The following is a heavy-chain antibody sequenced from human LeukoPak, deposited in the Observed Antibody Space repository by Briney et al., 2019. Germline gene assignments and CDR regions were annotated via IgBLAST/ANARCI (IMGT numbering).Heavy chain of an antibody. Sequence: GGSLRLSCAASGFTFSGYGMHWVRQAPGKGLEWVAFIRSDGSIKYYADSVKGRFTISRDSSKNTLYLQMNSLGAEDSAVYYCAKDLGTLTSGTYYYYFDYWGQGTLVTVSS. CDR2: IRSDGSIK. CDR3: AKDLGTLTSGTYYYYFDY. V-gene: IGHV3-30*02. CDR1: GFTFSGYG. D-gene: IGHD3-10*01. J-gene: IGHJ4*02.